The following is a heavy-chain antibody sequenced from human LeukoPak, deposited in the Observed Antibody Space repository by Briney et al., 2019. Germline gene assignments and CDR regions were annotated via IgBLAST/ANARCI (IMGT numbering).Heavy chain of an antibody. CDR2: INHSGST. J-gene: IGHJ4*02. Sequence: PSETLSLTCAVYGGSFSGYYLSWIRQPPGKGLEWIGEINHSGSTNYNPSLKSRVTISVDTSKNHFSLNLSSVTAADTAVYYCASARDYDSSGYYGWGQGTLVTVSS. CDR1: GGSFSGYY. D-gene: IGHD3-22*01. V-gene: IGHV4-34*01. CDR3: ASARDYDSSGYYG.